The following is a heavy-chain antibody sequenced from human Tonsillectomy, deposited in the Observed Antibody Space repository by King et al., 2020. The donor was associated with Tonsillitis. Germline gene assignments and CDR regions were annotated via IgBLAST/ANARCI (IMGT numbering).Heavy chain of an antibody. CDR1: GGSISSSNW. CDR3: ARDQSGYDYPYFDY. V-gene: IGHV4-4*02. CDR2: IYHSGST. Sequence: QLQESGPGLVKPSGTLSLTCAVSGGSISSSNWWSWVRQPPGKGLEWVGGIYHSGSTTSNPSLKSRVTISVDKSKNLFSLKLSSVTAADTAVYYCARDQSGYDYPYFDYWGQGTLVTVSS. J-gene: IGHJ4*02. D-gene: IGHD5-12*01.